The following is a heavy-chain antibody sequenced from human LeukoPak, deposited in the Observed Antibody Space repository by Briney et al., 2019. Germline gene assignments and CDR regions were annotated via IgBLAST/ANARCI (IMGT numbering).Heavy chain of an antibody. V-gene: IGHV3-23*01. CDR2: ISGSGGST. CDR3: AKASLVGAQYYFDY. D-gene: IGHD1-26*01. CDR1: GFTFSSYA. Sequence: GGSLRLSCAASGFTFSSYAMSWVRQAPGKGLEWVSAISGSGGSTYYADSVKGRFTISRDNSKNTLYLQMNSLTADDTAVYYCAKASLVGAQYYFDYWGQGTLVTVSS. J-gene: IGHJ4*02.